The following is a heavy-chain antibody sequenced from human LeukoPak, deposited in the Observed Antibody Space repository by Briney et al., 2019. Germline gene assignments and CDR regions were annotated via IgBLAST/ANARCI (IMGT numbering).Heavy chain of an antibody. D-gene: IGHD6-13*01. J-gene: IGHJ4*02. CDR2: ISWDGDNI. CDR1: GFMFDDFG. Sequence: PGGSLRLSCAASGFMFDDFGMHWVRQAPGKGLKWLSFISWDGDNIYYADSVKGRFTISRDNSKNSLYLQMNSLRDEDTALYYCAKDDSSSSWDGLLDYWGQGTLVTVSS. CDR3: AKDDSSSSWDGLLDY. V-gene: IGHV3-43D*03.